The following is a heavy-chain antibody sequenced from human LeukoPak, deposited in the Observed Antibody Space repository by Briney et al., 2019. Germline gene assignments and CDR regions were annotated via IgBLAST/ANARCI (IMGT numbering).Heavy chain of an antibody. Sequence: GGSLRLSCAASGFSFSSYEMNWVRQAPGKGLEWVAYTTSSGSTIYYADSVKGRFTISRDNAKNSLNLQMNSLRGEDTAVYYCSRTPYSSGWYFDYWGHGTLVTVSS. CDR1: GFSFSSYE. J-gene: IGHJ4*01. CDR2: TTSSGSTI. CDR3: SRTPYSSGWYFDY. D-gene: IGHD6-19*01. V-gene: IGHV3-48*03.